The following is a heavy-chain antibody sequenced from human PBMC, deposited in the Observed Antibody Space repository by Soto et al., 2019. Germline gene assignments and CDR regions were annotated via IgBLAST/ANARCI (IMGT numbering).Heavy chain of an antibody. CDR2: INPSGGST. CDR1: GYTFTSYY. Sequence: GASVKVSCKSSGYTFTSYYMHCVRQAPGQGLEWMGIINPSGGSTSYAQKFQGRVTMTRDTSTSTVYMELSSLRSEDTAVYYCARDPGITMVRGVIITNDYWGQGTLVTVSS. D-gene: IGHD3-10*01. V-gene: IGHV1-46*01. J-gene: IGHJ4*02. CDR3: ARDPGITMVRGVIITNDY.